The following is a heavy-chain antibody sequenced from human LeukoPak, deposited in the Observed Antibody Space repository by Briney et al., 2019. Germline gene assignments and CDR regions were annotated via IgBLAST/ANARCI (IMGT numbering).Heavy chain of an antibody. J-gene: IGHJ6*02. D-gene: IGHD4-17*01. CDR1: GGFISTYY. CDR3: AREDPQTTVPEGMDV. CDR2: IYYTGTT. V-gene: IGHV4-59*01. Sequence: SQTLSPTCSVYGGFISTYYWSWTRQLPGNGLEWIGYIYYTGTTNYNPSLRSRVTISVDTSRNQFSLRLSSVTAADTAVYYCAREDPQTTVPEGMDVWGHGTTVIVSS.